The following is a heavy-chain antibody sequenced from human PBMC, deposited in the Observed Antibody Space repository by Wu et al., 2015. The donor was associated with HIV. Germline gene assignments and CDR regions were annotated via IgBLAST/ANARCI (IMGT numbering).Heavy chain of an antibody. CDR2: VIPIFPTS. V-gene: IGHV1-69*13. J-gene: IGHJ3*02. CDR3: AGPNYGSGSYYNFHDAFDI. CDR1: GGTFSSYA. D-gene: IGHD3-10*01. Sequence: QVQLVQSGAEVKKPGASVKVSCTSSGGTFSSYAISWVRQAPGQGLEWMGRVIPIFPTSNYAQSFQGRVTITADESTRTAYMELSGLKSEDTAVYYCAGPNYGSGSYYNFHDAFDIWGQGTMVTVSS.